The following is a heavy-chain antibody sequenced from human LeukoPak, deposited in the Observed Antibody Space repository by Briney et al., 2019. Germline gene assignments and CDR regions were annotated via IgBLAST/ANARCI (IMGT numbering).Heavy chain of an antibody. CDR1: GFTFSNYY. Sequence: GGSLRLSCAASGFTFSNYYMSWIRQAPGKGLEWVSYISSSSSTIYYADSVKGRFTISRDNAKNSLYLQMNSLRDEDTAVYYCARDGYCSGGSCFSTNAFDIWGQGTMVTVSS. CDR2: ISSSSSTI. V-gene: IGHV3-11*04. J-gene: IGHJ3*02. CDR3: ARDGYCSGGSCFSTNAFDI. D-gene: IGHD2-15*01.